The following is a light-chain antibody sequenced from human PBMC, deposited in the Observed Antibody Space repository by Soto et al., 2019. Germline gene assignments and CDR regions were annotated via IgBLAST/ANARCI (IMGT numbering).Light chain of an antibody. Sequence: EIVMTQSPATLSVSPGERATLSCRASQSVSSNLAWYQQKPGQAPRLLIYGASTRATGIPARFSGSGSGTEFTLPISSLQYEDFAGYYCQQYNNWPPWTFGQGSKVDI. CDR3: QQYNNWPPWT. V-gene: IGKV3-15*01. CDR1: QSVSSN. J-gene: IGKJ1*01. CDR2: GAS.